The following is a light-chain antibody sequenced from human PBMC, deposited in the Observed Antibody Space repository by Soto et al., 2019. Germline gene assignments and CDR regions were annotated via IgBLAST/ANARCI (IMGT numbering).Light chain of an antibody. CDR1: QSVSSTY. Sequence: EIVLTQSPGTLSLAPGERATLSCRASQSVSSTYLAWYHQKPGQAPRLLIYGASSSATGIPDRFSGSGSGTDFTLTISRLEPEDFAVYYGQHYDTSAGYTVGEGTKLEIK. V-gene: IGKV3-20*01. CDR2: GAS. CDR3: QHYDTSAGYT. J-gene: IGKJ2*01.